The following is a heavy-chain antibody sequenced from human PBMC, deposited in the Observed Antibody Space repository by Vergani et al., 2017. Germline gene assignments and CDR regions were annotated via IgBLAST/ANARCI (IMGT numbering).Heavy chain of an antibody. D-gene: IGHD6-13*01. V-gene: IGHV3-48*01. Sequence: EVQLLESGGDLVQPGGSLRLSCAASGFTFSSYSMNWVRQAPGKGLEWVSYISSSSSTIYYADSVKGRFTISRDNAKNSLYLQMNSLRAEDTAVYYCARDSRYSSSCCGFDYWGQGTLVTVSS. CDR1: GFTFSSYS. J-gene: IGHJ4*02. CDR3: ARDSRYSSSCCGFDY. CDR2: ISSSSSTI.